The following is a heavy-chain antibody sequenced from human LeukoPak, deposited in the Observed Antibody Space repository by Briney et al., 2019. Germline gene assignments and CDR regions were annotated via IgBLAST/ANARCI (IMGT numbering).Heavy chain of an antibody. CDR3: ARLYCVGDGCYNH. J-gene: IGHJ4*02. V-gene: IGHV4-59*08. CDR1: GDSVTSFY. D-gene: IGHD2-21*01. CDR2: VSSDGTT. Sequence: KPSETLSLTCSVSGDSVTSFYWSWIRQPPGKGLEWIGYVSSDGTTNYTPSLRSRVIMSVDTAKNHISLNLTSLTAADTATYYCARLYCVGDGCYNHWGRGTLVTVSS.